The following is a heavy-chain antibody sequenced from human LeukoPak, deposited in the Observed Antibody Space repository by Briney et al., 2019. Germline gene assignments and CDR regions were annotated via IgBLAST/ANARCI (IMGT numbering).Heavy chain of an antibody. CDR3: ARARDY. CDR1: GFTFSSYA. Sequence: PGRSLRLSCAASGFTFSSYAMHWVRQAPGKGLEWVAVISYDGSNKYYADSVKGRFTISRDNSKNTLYLQMNILRAEDTAVYYCARARDYWGQGTLVTVSS. V-gene: IGHV3-30-3*01. CDR2: ISYDGSNK. J-gene: IGHJ4*02.